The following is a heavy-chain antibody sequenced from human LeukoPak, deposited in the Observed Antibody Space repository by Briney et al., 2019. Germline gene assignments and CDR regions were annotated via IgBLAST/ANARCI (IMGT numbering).Heavy chain of an antibody. D-gene: IGHD2/OR15-2a*01. Sequence: GGSLRLSCAASGFMFSSYNMNWVRQAPGKGLEWVSSISSSSSFIFYADSVKGRFTISRDNAKSSLSLQMNSLRAEDTAVYYCAKIGGDYVDYWGQGTLVTVSS. J-gene: IGHJ4*02. CDR2: ISSSSSFI. CDR1: GFMFSSYN. CDR3: AKIGGDYVDY. V-gene: IGHV3-21*01.